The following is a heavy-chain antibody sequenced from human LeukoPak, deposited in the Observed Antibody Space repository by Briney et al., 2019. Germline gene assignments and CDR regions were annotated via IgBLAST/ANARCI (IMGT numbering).Heavy chain of an antibody. D-gene: IGHD2-15*01. CDR1: GYTFTSYY. CDR2: INPSGGST. Sequence: ASVKVSCKASGYTFTSYYMHWVRQAPGQGLEWMGIINPSGGSTSHAQKFQGRVTMTRDMSTSTVYMELSSLRSEDTAVYYCARAGTDYPDGGWFDPWGQGTLVTVSS. CDR3: ARAGTDYPDGGWFDP. V-gene: IGHV1-46*01. J-gene: IGHJ5*02.